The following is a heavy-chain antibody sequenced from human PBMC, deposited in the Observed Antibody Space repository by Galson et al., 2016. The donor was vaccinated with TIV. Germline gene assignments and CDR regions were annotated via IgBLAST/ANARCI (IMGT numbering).Heavy chain of an antibody. J-gene: IGHJ4*02. V-gene: IGHV3-49*04. Sequence: SLRLSCAASGFTFGNYAMSWVRQAPGKGLEWVGFITTKAYGGTTEYAASVKGRFTISRADSKSIAYLQMNSLRTEDTAVYYCTRDLVRDIIVIPAVQFDYWGQGSLVTVSS. CDR3: TRDLVRDIIVIPAVQFDY. D-gene: IGHD2-2*01. CDR1: GFTFGNYA. CDR2: ITTKAYGGTT.